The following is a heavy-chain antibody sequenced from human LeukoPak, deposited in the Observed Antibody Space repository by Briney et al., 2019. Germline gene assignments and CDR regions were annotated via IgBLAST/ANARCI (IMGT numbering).Heavy chain of an antibody. CDR1: GFTFSGSA. CDR2: IRSKANSYAT. J-gene: IGHJ4*02. CDR3: TRPIVGVLDY. D-gene: IGHD1-26*01. V-gene: IGHV3-73*01. Sequence: PVGSLRLSCAASGFTFSGSAMHWVRQASGKGLEWVGRIRSKANSYATAYAASVKGRFTISRDDSKNTAYLQMNSLKTEDTAVYYCTRPIVGVLDYWGQGTLVTVSS.